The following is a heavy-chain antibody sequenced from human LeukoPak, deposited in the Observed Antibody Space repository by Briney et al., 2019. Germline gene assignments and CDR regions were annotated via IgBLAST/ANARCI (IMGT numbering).Heavy chain of an antibody. CDR1: GGSFSGYY. D-gene: IGHD3-3*01. V-gene: IGHV4-34*01. CDR2: INHSGST. Sequence: SETLSLTCAVYGGSFSGYYWSWIRQPPGKGLEWIGEINHSGSTNYNPSLKSRVTISVDTSKNQFSLKLSSVTAADTAVYYCARDLLRFLRTNWFEPWGQGTLVTVSS. CDR3: ARDLLRFLRTNWFEP. J-gene: IGHJ5*02.